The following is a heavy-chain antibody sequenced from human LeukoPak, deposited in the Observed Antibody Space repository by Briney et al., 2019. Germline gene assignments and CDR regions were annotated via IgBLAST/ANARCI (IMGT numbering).Heavy chain of an antibody. D-gene: IGHD3-10*01. J-gene: IGHJ4*02. CDR1: GGSISSGDYY. V-gene: IGHV4-30-4*01. CDR2: IYYSGST. CDR3: ASTGEGGNGSEEITDY. Sequence: KASQTLSLTCTVSGGSISSGDYYRSWIRQPPGKGLEWIGYIYYSGSTYYNPSLKSRVTISVDTSKNQFSLKLSSVTAADTAVYYCASTGEGGNGSEEITDYWGQGTLVTVSS.